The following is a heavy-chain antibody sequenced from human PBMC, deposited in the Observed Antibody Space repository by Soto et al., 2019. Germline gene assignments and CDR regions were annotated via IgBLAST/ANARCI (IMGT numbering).Heavy chain of an antibody. J-gene: IGHJ4*02. CDR2: INHSGST. V-gene: IGHV4-34*01. CDR1: GGSFSGYY. D-gene: IGHD2-15*01. CDR3: ARGRYCSGGSCYYTYYLDY. Sequence: SDTLSLTCAVYGGSFSGYYWSWIRQPPGKGLEWIGEINHSGSTNYNPSLKSRVTISVDTSKNQFSLKLSSVTAADTAVYYCARGRYCSGGSCYYTYYLDYWGQGTLVTVSS.